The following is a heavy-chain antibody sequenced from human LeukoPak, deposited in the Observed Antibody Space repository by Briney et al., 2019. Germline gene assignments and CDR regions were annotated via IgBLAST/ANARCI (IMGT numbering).Heavy chain of an antibody. J-gene: IGHJ4*02. V-gene: IGHV4-30-4*08. CDR2: IYYSGST. D-gene: IGHD3-3*01. Sequence: PSQTLSLTCTVSGGSISSGDYYWSWIRQPPGKGLEWIGYIYYSGSTYYNPSLKSRVTISVDTSKNQFSLKLSSVTAADTAVYYCARLDFWSGSGFDYWGQGTLVTVSS. CDR1: GGSISSGDYY. CDR3: ARLDFWSGSGFDY.